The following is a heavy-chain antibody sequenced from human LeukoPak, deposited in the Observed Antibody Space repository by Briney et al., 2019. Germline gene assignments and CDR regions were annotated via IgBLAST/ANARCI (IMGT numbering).Heavy chain of an antibody. CDR2: LYSDSKT. Sequence: GGSLTLSCTVAGLTVITNDMTWVRQAPGKGLEWVSYLYSDSKTKYADSVQGRFTISIDNSKNTLYLEMNSLSPDDTAVYYCARGVEPLAANTLVYWGQGTLVTVPS. D-gene: IGHD1-14*01. CDR1: GLTVITND. J-gene: IGHJ4*02. CDR3: ARGVEPLAANTLVY. V-gene: IGHV3-53*01.